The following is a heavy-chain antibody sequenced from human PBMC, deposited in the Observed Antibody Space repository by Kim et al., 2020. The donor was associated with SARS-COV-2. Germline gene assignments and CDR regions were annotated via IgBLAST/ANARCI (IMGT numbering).Heavy chain of an antibody. CDR1: GGSISSYY. CDR2: IYYSGST. CDR3: ARGRTGTSNTAFDP. D-gene: IGHD1-7*01. V-gene: IGHV4-59*13. J-gene: IGHJ5*02. Sequence: SVTLSLTCTVSGGSISSYYWSWIRQPPGKGLEWIGYIYYSGSTNYNPSLKSRVTISVDTSKNQFSLKLSSVTAADTAVYYCARGRTGTSNTAFDPWGQGT.